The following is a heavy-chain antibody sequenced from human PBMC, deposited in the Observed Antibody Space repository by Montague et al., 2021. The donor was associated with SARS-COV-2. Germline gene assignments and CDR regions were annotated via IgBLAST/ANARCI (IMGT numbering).Heavy chain of an antibody. CDR3: ARHLRVTTVTSHMYHYAMDV. Sequence: SETLSLTCSVLGASNSNSSRSCTRLYSRKHLEWFAYIYYSGSTNYNSSLTSRVTISVDTSKNQVSLKLTSVTAADTAVYYCARHLRVTTVTSHMYHYAMDVWGQGTTVTVSS. D-gene: IGHD4-11*01. V-gene: IGHV4-59*08. J-gene: IGHJ6*02. CDR2: IYYSGST. CDR1: GASNSNSS.